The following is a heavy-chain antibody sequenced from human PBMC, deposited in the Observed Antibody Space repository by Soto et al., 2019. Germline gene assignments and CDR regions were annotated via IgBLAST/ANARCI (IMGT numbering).Heavy chain of an antibody. CDR3: TRGPRPITTGTVAY. CDR1: GFSFRMYW. D-gene: IGHD4-17*01. V-gene: IGHV3-74*01. CDR2: IYNDGTYT. J-gene: IGHJ4*02. Sequence: GGSLRLSCSASGFSFRMYWMRWVRQSPGKGLVWISRIYNDGTYTDYADSVRGRFTISRDNVNHTMYLQMNNLRAEDSGLYYCTRGPRPITTGTVAYWGQGTQVTVSS.